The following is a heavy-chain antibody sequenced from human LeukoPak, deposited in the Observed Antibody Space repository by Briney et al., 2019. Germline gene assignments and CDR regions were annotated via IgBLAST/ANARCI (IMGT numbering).Heavy chain of an antibody. CDR1: GYTFTSYG. CDR2: ISAYNGNT. V-gene: IGHV1-18*01. CDR3: AREQRRLWYGGYVEFDY. J-gene: IGHJ4*02. D-gene: IGHD5-12*01. Sequence: ASVKVSCKASGYTFTSYGISWVRQAPGQGLEWMGWISAYNGNTNYAQKLQGRVTMTTDTSTSTAYMELRSLRSDDTAVYYCAREQRRLWYGGYVEFDYWGQGTLVTVSS.